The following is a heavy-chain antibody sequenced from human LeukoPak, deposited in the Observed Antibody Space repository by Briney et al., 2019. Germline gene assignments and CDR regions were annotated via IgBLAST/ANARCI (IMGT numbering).Heavy chain of an antibody. J-gene: IGHJ4*02. V-gene: IGHV3-11*01. D-gene: IGHD1/OR15-1a*01. CDR1: GFTFSDYY. CDR3: ARDGLNTHGLPLDY. Sequence: GGSLRLSCAASGFTFSDYYMSWIRQAPGKGLEWVSYISNSGTTIFYADSLKGRFTISRDNAKNSLYLQMNSLRAEDTAVYYCARDGLNTHGLPLDYWGRGILVTVSS. CDR2: ISNSGTTI.